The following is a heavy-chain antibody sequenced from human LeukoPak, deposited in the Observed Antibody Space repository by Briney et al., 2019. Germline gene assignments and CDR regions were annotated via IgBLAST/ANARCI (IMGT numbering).Heavy chain of an antibody. Sequence: SETLSLTCAVYGGSFSGYYWSWIRQPPGKGLEWIGEINHSGSTNYNPSLKSRVTISVDTSKNQFSLKLSSVTAADTAVYYCARGSWFDPWGQGTLVTVSS. CDR2: INHSGST. CDR3: ARGSWFDP. CDR1: GGSFSGYY. V-gene: IGHV4-34*01. J-gene: IGHJ5*02.